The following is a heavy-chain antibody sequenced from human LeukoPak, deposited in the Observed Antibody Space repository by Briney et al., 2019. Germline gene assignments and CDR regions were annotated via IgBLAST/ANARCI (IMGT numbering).Heavy chain of an antibody. J-gene: IGHJ3*02. Sequence: SVKVSCKASGRTFSSYAISWVRQAPGQGLEWMGGIIPIFGTANYAQKFQGRVTITADESTSTAYMELSSLRSEDTAVYYCASPTQTVRITIFGVAPTDAFDIWGQGTMVTVSS. V-gene: IGHV1-69*13. CDR1: GRTFSSYA. D-gene: IGHD3-3*01. CDR3: ASPTQTVRITIFGVAPTDAFDI. CDR2: IIPIFGTA.